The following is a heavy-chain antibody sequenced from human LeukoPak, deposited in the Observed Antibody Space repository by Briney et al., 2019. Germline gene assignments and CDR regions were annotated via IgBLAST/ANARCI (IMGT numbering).Heavy chain of an antibody. V-gene: IGHV3-33*01. D-gene: IGHD3-3*01. Sequence: GGSLRLSCAASGFTFSSYGMHWVRQAPGKGLEWVAVIWYDGGNKYYADSVKGRFTVSRDNSKNTLYLQMNSLRAEDTAVYYCARDSDFWSGYYYYYYMDVWGKGTTVTVSS. J-gene: IGHJ6*03. CDR3: ARDSDFWSGYYYYYYMDV. CDR1: GFTFSSYG. CDR2: IWYDGGNK.